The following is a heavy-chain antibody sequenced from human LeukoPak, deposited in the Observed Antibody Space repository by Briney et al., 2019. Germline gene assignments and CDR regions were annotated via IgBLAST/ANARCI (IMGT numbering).Heavy chain of an antibody. CDR2: ISGSGGST. CDR1: GFTFSSYA. Sequence: GGSLRLSCAASGFTFSSYAMSWVRQAPGKGLEWVSGISGSGGSTYYVDSVKGRFTISRDNSKNTLYLQMNSLRAEDTAVYYCARARYSSSWSHFDYWGQGTLVTVSS. CDR3: ARARYSSSWSHFDY. J-gene: IGHJ4*02. D-gene: IGHD6-13*01. V-gene: IGHV3-23*01.